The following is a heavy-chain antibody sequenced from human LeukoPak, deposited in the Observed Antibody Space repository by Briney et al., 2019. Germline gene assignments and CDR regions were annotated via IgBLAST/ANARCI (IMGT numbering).Heavy chain of an antibody. J-gene: IGHJ4*02. CDR1: GFTFSSYE. V-gene: IGHV3-48*03. Sequence: GGSLRLSCAASGFTFSSYEMSCVRQAPGKGLEWVSYISSSGSTIYYADSVKGRFTMSRDNAKNSLYLQMNSLRAEDTAVYYCTGGATSISTDYCGQGTLVTVSS. D-gene: IGHD1-26*01. CDR2: ISSSGSTI. CDR3: TGGATSISTDY.